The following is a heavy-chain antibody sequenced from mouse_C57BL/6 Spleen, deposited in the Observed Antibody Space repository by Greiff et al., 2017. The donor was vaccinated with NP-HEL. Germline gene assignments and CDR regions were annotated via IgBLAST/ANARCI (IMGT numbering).Heavy chain of an antibody. CDR2: INPNNGGT. J-gene: IGHJ1*03. Sequence: EVQLQQSGPELVKPGASVKIPCKASGYTFTDYNMDWVKQSHGRSLEWIGDINPNNGGTIYNQKFKGKATLTVDKSSSTAYMELRSLTSEDTAGYYCARRDYYGSSYGYFDVWGTGTTVTVSS. CDR1: GYTFTDYN. D-gene: IGHD1-1*01. V-gene: IGHV1-18*01. CDR3: ARRDYYGSSYGYFDV.